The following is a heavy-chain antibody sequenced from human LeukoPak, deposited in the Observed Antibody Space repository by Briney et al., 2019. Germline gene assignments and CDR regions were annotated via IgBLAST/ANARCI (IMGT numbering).Heavy chain of an antibody. V-gene: IGHV3-48*02. CDR2: ISDSSSTI. CDR3: ARDCSGSYLRCYFDY. D-gene: IGHD1-26*01. CDR1: GFTFSTYG. J-gene: IGHJ4*02. Sequence: GESLRLSCAASGFTFSTYGMNWVRQAPGEGLEWVSYISDSSSTIYYADSVKGRFTISRDNAKNSLYLQMNSLRDEDTAVYYCARDCSGSYLRCYFDYWGQGTLVTVSS.